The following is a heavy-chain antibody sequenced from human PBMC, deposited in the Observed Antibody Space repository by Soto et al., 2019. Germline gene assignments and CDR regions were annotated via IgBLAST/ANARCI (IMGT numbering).Heavy chain of an antibody. J-gene: IGHJ4*02. CDR1: GYIFTTYA. CDR2: INAGNGNT. V-gene: IGHV1-3*01. CDR3: TREGTVGAPFGY. D-gene: IGHD1-26*01. Sequence: QVPLVQSGAEVRKPGASMKVSCKASGYIFTTYAIHWVRQAPGQRLEWMGWINAGNGNTEYPQKFQDRVTITRDTSASTAYMELSSLRSEDTAVYYCTREGTVGAPFGYWAQGTQVTVSS.